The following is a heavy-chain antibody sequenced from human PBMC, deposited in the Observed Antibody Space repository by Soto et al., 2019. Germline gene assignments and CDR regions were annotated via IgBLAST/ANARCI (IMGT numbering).Heavy chain of an antibody. CDR1: GFTFSSYA. D-gene: IGHD5-18*01. J-gene: IGHJ4*02. CDR3: AKAPWRGYSYGYLDS. CDR2: ISGNGADT. V-gene: IGHV3-23*01. Sequence: GGSLRLSCAASGFTFSSYAMSWVRQAPGKGLEWVSAISGNGADTSYADSVRGRFTISRDNSKDTLFLQMNSLRAEDTALYYCAKAPWRGYSYGYLDSWGQGTLVTVSS.